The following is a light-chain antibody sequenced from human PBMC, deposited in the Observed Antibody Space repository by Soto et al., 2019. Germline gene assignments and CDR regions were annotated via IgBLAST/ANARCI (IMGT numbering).Light chain of an antibody. CDR2: AAS. J-gene: IGKJ5*01. Sequence: EIVLTQSPATLSLSPGERVTLSCRASQSVSSHLAWYQQKAGQAPRLLIYAASNRATGVPARFSGSGSGTDFSLTISSLEPEDFAVYYCQQRAHWPLITFGQGTRLEI. CDR1: QSVSSH. V-gene: IGKV3-11*01. CDR3: QQRAHWPLIT.